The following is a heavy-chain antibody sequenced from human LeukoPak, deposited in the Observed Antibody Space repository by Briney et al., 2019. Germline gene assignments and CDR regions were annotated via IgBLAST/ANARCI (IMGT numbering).Heavy chain of an antibody. J-gene: IGHJ4*02. CDR2: IDHSGST. D-gene: IGHD4-17*01. V-gene: IGHV4-34*01. CDR3: ASFSGDPLSDS. CDR1: GGSFSAYY. Sequence: PSETLSLTCAVYGGSFSAYYWNWLRQSPGKALEWIEEIDHSGSTKYNPSLKSRVTISKDTSKSQFSLRLSSVTAADTAVYFCASFSGDPLSDSWGQGTLVTVSS.